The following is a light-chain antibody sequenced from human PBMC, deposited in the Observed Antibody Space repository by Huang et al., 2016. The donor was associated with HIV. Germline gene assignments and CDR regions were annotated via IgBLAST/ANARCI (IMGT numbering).Light chain of an antibody. V-gene: IGKV3-20*01. CDR1: QSVNSNY. J-gene: IGKJ1*01. Sequence: EIVLTQSPGTLSLSPGERATLSCRASQSVNSNYLAWYQQRPGQAPRLLIYGASSRATGIPDRFSGSGSGTDFSLTISRLEPGDFAVFYCHQYGSSPWTFGQGTKVEIK. CDR3: HQYGSSPWT. CDR2: GAS.